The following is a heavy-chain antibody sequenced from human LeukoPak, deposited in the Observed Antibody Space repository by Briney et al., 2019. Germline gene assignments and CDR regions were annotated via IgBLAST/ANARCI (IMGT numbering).Heavy chain of an antibody. CDR1: GGSISSGSYY. D-gene: IGHD3-3*01. V-gene: IGHV4-39*01. CDR3: ARHKAQGRFLEWLFPPAYMDV. Sequence: SETLSLTCTVSGGSISSGSYYWSWIRQPAGKGLEWIGRIYYSGSTYYNPSLKSRVTISVDTSKNQFSLKLSSVTAADTAVYYCARHKAQGRFLEWLFPPAYMDVWGKGTTVTVSS. J-gene: IGHJ6*03. CDR2: IYYSGST.